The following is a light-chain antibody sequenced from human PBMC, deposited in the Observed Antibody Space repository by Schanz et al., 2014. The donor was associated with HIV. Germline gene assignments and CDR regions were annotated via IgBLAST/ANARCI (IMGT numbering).Light chain of an antibody. V-gene: IGKV3-20*01. J-gene: IGKJ2*01. CDR2: ATS. Sequence: EIVLTQSPGSLSLSPGGRATLSCGASQRLSSSYLAWYQQKRDQPPRLVIYATSTRAAGIPDRFSGTGSGTDFTLTISRLEPEDSGVYYCQQYGDSPFTFGLGTRLEIK. CDR3: QQYGDSPFT. CDR1: QRLSSSY.